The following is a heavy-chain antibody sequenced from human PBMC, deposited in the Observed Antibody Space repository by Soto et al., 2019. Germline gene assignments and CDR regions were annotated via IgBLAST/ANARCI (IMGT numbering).Heavy chain of an antibody. V-gene: IGHV1-18*01. Sequence: QVHLVQSGAEVKKPGASVKVSCQASGYAFTTYGITWVRQAPGQGLEWMGWISAHSGNTNYAQKLQGRVTVTRDTSTSTAYMELRGLRSDDTAVYYCARGRYGDYWGQGALVTVSS. CDR3: ARGRYGDY. J-gene: IGHJ4*02. CDR2: ISAHSGNT. D-gene: IGHD1-1*01. CDR1: GYAFTTYG.